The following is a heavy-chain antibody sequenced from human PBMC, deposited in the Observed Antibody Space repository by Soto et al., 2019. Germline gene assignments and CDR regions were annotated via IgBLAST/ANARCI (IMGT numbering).Heavy chain of an antibody. CDR3: ARQRYSSSLYFDY. CDR2: IYYSGST. CDR1: GGSISSGGYY. D-gene: IGHD6-6*01. V-gene: IGHV4-31*03. Sequence: TSETLSLTCTVSGGSISSGGYYWSWIRQHPGKGLEWIGYIYYSGSTYYNPSLKSRVTISVDTSKNQFSLKLSSVTAADTAVYFCARQRYSSSLYFDYWGQGTLVTVSS. J-gene: IGHJ4*02.